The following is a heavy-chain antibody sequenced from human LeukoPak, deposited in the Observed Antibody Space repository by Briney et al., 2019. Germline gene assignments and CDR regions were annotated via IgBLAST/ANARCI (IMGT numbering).Heavy chain of an antibody. J-gene: IGHJ3*02. V-gene: IGHV3-21*06. CDR1: GFTFSRYS. Sequence: GGSLRLSCAASGFTFSRYSMNWVRQAPGKGLEWVSPLSSISHYIYYADSVEGRFTLSRDNANNLLYLQMNSLGAEDTAVYYCSRDVGRGPPEAFDIWGQGTMVTVSS. D-gene: IGHD1-26*01. CDR2: LSSISHYI. CDR3: SRDVGRGPPEAFDI.